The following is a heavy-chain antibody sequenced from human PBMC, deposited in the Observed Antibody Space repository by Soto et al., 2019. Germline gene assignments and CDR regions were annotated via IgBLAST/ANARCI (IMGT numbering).Heavy chain of an antibody. J-gene: IGHJ4*02. D-gene: IGHD1-26*01. V-gene: IGHV3-23*01. CDR2: ISGSGDST. CDR1: GFTFSSYA. Sequence: EVQLLESGGGLVQPGGSLRLSCAASGFTFSSYAMRWVRQAPGKGLEWVSAISGSGDSTYYADSVKGRFTISRDNSKNTLYLQMNSLRAEDTAVYYGARRGSGSYYDYWGQGTLVPVSS. CDR3: ARRGSGSYYDY.